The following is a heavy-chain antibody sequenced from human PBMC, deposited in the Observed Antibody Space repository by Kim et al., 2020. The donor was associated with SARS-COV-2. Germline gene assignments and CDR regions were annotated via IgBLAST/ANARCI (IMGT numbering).Heavy chain of an antibody. J-gene: IGHJ4*02. D-gene: IGHD3-10*01. Sequence: KGRFTTSRNNSKNTLYLQMHSLRAEDTAVYYCAKGTAITMVRGVIITPDYWGQGTLVTVSS. CDR3: AKGTAITMVRGVIITPDY. V-gene: IGHV3-23*01.